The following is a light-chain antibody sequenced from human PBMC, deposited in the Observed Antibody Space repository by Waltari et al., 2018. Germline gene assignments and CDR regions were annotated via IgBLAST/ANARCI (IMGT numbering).Light chain of an antibody. CDR3: QHYSNYPFT. CDR2: GAS. CDR1: QGINVY. J-gene: IGKJ3*01. Sequence: DIQMTQSPSSLSASVGERVTITCRASQGINVYLAWFQQKAGRAPKSLIKGASSLQSGVPSRFSGSGSGTDFTLTISSLQPEDSGTYYCQHYSNYPFTFGPGTKVDIK. V-gene: IGKV1-16*01.